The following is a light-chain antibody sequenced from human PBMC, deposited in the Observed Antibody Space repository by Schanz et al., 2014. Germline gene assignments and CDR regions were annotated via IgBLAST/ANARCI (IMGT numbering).Light chain of an antibody. V-gene: IGLV2-8*01. J-gene: IGLJ2*01. CDR3: SSYAGSNNLRVV. Sequence: QSALTQPPSASGSPGQSVTISCTGTSSDVGGYNFVSWYQHHPGKVPKLMIYDVSKRPSGVPDRFSGSKSGNTASLTVSGLQAEDEADYYCSSYAGSNNLRVVFGGGTKLTVL. CDR1: SSDVGGYNF. CDR2: DVS.